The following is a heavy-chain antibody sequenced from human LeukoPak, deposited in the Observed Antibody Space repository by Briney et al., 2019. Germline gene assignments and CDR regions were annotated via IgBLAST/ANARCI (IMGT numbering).Heavy chain of an antibody. D-gene: IGHD2-21*02. CDR1: GYTFTNYY. Sequence: ASVKVSCKASGYTFTNYYMHWVRQAPGQGLEWMGLINPSAGSTSYAQKFQGRVTMTRDTSTSTVYMELSSLRSEDTAVYYCARGHLPYCGGDCYSQAFDIWGQGTMVTVSS. V-gene: IGHV1-46*01. CDR3: ARGHLPYCGGDCYSQAFDI. CDR2: INPSAGST. J-gene: IGHJ3*02.